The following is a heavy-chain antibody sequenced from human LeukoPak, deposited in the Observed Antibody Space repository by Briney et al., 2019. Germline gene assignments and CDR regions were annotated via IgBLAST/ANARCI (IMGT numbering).Heavy chain of an antibody. CDR1: GFTFSSYA. CDR2: ISSNGGST. Sequence: PGGSLRLSCAASGFTFSSYAMHWVRQAPGKGLEYVSAISSNGGSTSYANSVKGRFTISRDISKNTLYLQIDSLRAEDTALYYCARGGWGTYDPGNLDFWGQGTLVTVSS. D-gene: IGHD6-19*01. V-gene: IGHV3-64*01. CDR3: ARGGWGTYDPGNLDF. J-gene: IGHJ4*02.